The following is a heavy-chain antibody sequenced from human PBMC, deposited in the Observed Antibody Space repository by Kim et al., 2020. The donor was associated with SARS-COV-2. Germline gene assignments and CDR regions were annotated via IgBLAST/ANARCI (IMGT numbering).Heavy chain of an antibody. Sequence: SETLSLTCTVSGGSISSSSYYWGWIRQPPGKGLEWIGSIYYSGSTYYNPSLKSRVTISVDTSKNQFSLKLSSVTAADTAVYYCARDGVGTGNDYWGQGTL. CDR1: GGSISSSSYY. D-gene: IGHD3-9*01. CDR2: IYYSGST. CDR3: ARDGVGTGNDY. J-gene: IGHJ4*02. V-gene: IGHV4-39*07.